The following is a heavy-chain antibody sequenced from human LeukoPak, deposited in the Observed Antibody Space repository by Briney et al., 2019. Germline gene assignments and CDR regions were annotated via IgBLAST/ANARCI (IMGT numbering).Heavy chain of an antibody. CDR3: ARDQVWESYRFLDY. D-gene: IGHD3-16*02. V-gene: IGHV3-11*04. Sequence: NPGGSLRLSCAASGFTFSDYYMSWIRQAPGKGLEWVSYISSSGSTIYYADSVKGRFTISRDNAKNSLYLQMNSLRAEDTAVYYCARDQVWESYRFLDYWGQGTLVTVSS. J-gene: IGHJ4*02. CDR2: ISSSGSTI. CDR1: GFTFSDYY.